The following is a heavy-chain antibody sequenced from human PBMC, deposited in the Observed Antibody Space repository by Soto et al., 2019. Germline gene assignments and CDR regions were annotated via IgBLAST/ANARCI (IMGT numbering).Heavy chain of an antibody. D-gene: IGHD3-22*01. V-gene: IGHV3-21*01. J-gene: IGHJ4*02. CDR3: ARDPVRGYQRKFDY. CDR1: GFTFSSYS. Sequence: GGSLRLSCAASGFTFSSYSMNWVRQAPGKGLEWVSSISSSSSYIYYADSVKGRFTISRDNAKNSLYLQMNSLRAEDTAVYYCARDPVRGYQRKFDYWGQGTLVTVSS. CDR2: ISSSSSYI.